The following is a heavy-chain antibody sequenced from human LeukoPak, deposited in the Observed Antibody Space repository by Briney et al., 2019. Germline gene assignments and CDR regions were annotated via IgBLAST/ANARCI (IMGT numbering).Heavy chain of an antibody. CDR3: ARDPMYYYDSSGYTFDY. J-gene: IGHJ4*02. D-gene: IGHD3-22*01. CDR2: INPSGGST. CDR1: GYTFTSYY. V-gene: IGHV1-46*01. Sequence: ASVKVSCKASGYTFTSYYMHWVRQAPGQGLEWMGIINPSGGSTSYAQKFQGRVTMTRDMSTSTVYMELSSLRSEDTAVYYCARDPMYYYDSSGYTFDYWGQGTLVTVSS.